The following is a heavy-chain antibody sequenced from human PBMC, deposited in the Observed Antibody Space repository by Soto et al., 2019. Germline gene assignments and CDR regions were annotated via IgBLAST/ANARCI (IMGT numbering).Heavy chain of an antibody. CDR1: GFTVSSNW. Sequence: GGSLRLSCAASGFTVSSNWMHWVRQAPGKGLVWVSRISSDGSTTNYADSVKGRFTISRDNAKITLYLQMNSLRAEDTAVYYCARGYNNYGAVLLFWGQGALVTVSS. V-gene: IGHV3-74*01. CDR3: ARGYNNYGAVLLF. D-gene: IGHD4-4*01. J-gene: IGHJ4*02. CDR2: ISSDGSTT.